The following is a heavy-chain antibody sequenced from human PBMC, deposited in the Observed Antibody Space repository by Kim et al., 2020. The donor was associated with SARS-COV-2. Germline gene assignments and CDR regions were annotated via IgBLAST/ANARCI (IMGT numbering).Heavy chain of an antibody. CDR3: ARSFSGSYFAYDI. V-gene: IGHV3-30*03. CDR2: ISYDGSHK. CDR1: GFTFNNYG. J-gene: IGHJ4*02. D-gene: IGHD1-26*01. Sequence: GGSLRLSCAASGFTFNNYGIHWVRQAPGKGLEWVAVISYDGSHKYYADSVKGRFTISRDNSKNTLYLQMNSLRIEDTADYYCARSFSGSYFAYDIWGQGTLVTVSS.